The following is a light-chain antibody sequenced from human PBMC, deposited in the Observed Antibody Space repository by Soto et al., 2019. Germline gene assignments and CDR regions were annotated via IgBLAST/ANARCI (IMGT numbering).Light chain of an antibody. V-gene: IGKV3-15*01. J-gene: IGKJ1*01. CDR2: GAF. Sequence: EFVLTQSPGTLSLSPGERATLSCRASQSLTNSFIAWYQQRPGQAPRLLIYGAFFRATGIPARFSGSGSGTEFTLTISSLQSEDFAVYYCQQYNNWPPTFGQGTKVDIK. CDR3: QQYNNWPPT. CDR1: QSLTNS.